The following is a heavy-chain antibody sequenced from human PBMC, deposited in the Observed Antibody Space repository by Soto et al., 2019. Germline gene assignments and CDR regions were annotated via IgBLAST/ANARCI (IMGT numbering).Heavy chain of an antibody. J-gene: IGHJ6*02. D-gene: IGHD3-16*02. CDR2: TYYRSEWNN. CDR3: TREKYRGYYFDGMDV. V-gene: IGHV6-1*01. Sequence: SQTLSLTCAISGDXVSSKSVAWNWIRQSPSRGLEWLERTYYRSEWNNDYAISVKSRITIKPDTSKNQFSLQLNSVTPEDTAVYYCTREKYRGYYFDGMDVWGQGTTVTVSS. CDR1: GDXVSSKSVA.